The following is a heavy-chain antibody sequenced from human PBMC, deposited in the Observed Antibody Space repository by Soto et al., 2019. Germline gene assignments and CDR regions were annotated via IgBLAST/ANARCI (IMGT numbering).Heavy chain of an antibody. CDR2: IWYDGSNK. Sequence: GGSLRLSCAASGFTFSSYGMHWVRQAPGKGLEWVAVIWYDGSNKYYADSVKGRFTISRDNSKNTLYLQMNSLRAEDTAVYYCARDAGARSAARPSYYYGMDVWGQGTTVTVSS. D-gene: IGHD6-6*01. J-gene: IGHJ6*02. CDR1: GFTFSSYG. CDR3: ARDAGARSAARPSYYYGMDV. V-gene: IGHV3-33*01.